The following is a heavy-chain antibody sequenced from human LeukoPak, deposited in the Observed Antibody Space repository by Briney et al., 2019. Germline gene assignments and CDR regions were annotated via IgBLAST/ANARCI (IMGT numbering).Heavy chain of an antibody. J-gene: IGHJ1*01. CDR3: ARSVVYGIAAAGYFQH. CDR2: IYYSGSA. V-gene: IGHV4-59*01. CDR1: GGSISSYY. Sequence: SSETLSLTCTVSGGSISSYYWSWIRQPPGKGLEWIGYIYYSGSANYNPSLKSRVTISVDTSKNQFSLKLSSVTAADTAVNYCARSVVYGIAAAGYFQHWGQGTLVTVSS. D-gene: IGHD6-13*01.